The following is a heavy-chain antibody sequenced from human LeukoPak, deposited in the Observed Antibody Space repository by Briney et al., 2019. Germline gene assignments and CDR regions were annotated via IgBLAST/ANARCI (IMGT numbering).Heavy chain of an antibody. Sequence: GGSLRLSCAAPGFSFNNYGMSWVRQAQGKGLEWVSGISGSGGSTYYADSVKGRFTISRDNSKNTLYLQMNSLRAEDSAVYNCAKDYSGSYYALDYWGQGTLVTVSS. V-gene: IGHV3-23*01. CDR3: AKDYSGSYYALDY. CDR1: GFSFNNYG. CDR2: ISGSGGST. J-gene: IGHJ4*02. D-gene: IGHD1-26*01.